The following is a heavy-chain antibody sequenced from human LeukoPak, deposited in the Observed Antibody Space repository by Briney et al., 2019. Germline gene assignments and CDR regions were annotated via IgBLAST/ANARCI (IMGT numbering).Heavy chain of an antibody. D-gene: IGHD1-1*01. Sequence: GASVKVSCKASGYTFTSYTMNWVRQAPGQGLEWMGWINTNTGNPTYAQGFRGRFVFSLDTSVSTAYLQISSLKAEDTAVYYCAREGMAIVATGYNYGMDVWGQGTTVTVSS. CDR3: AREGMAIVATGYNYGMDV. CDR1: GYTFTSYT. CDR2: INTNTGNP. V-gene: IGHV7-4-1*02. J-gene: IGHJ6*02.